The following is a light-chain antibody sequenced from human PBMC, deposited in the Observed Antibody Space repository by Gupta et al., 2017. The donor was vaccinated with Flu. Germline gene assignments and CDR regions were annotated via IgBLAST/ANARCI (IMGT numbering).Light chain of an antibody. Sequence: ATLSLSPGERGTHSCRASQSVGTTYLAWYQQKPGQAPRLLIYAASSRATGTPERFSGSGSGTDFTLTISRLEPEDFAVYYCLHDGSSLFTFGHGSRVAIK. J-gene: IGKJ3*01. CDR1: QSVGTTY. V-gene: IGKV3-20*01. CDR3: LHDGSSLFT. CDR2: AAS.